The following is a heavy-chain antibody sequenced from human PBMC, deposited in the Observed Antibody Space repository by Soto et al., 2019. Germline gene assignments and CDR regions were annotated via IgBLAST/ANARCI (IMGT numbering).Heavy chain of an antibody. CDR2: ISYDGINE. V-gene: IGHV3-30-3*02. D-gene: IGHD3-22*01. CDR3: AKPRMPRMIVAPVDY. Sequence: GGSLRLSCEASGFTFTSYAMHWVRQAPGKGLEWVAVISYDGINEYYADSVKGRFTISRDNSKNTLFLQMSSLRVEDTAVYYCAKPRMPRMIVAPVDYWGQGTLVTVSS. J-gene: IGHJ4*02. CDR1: GFTFTSYA.